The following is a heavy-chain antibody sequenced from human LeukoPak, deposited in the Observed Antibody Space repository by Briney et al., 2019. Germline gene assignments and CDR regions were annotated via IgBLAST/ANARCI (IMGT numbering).Heavy chain of an antibody. J-gene: IGHJ4*02. V-gene: IGHV1-2*02. CDR2: IHPNSGGT. D-gene: IGHD3-3*01. CDR3: ASVTYSDFSPVVY. Sequence: GASVKVSCKASGYTFTAHYMHWVRQAPGQGLEWMGWIHPNSGGTNYAQKFQGRVTMTRDTSISTAYMELSRLTSDDTAVYFCASVTYSDFSPVVYWGQGTLVTVSS. CDR1: GYTFTAHY.